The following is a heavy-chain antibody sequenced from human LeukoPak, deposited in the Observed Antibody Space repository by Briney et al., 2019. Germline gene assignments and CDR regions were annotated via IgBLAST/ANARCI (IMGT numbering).Heavy chain of an antibody. CDR3: AREPLGGHGLGIVDY. CDR2: IYHSGST. V-gene: IGHV4-30-2*01. CDR1: GGSISSGGYY. D-gene: IGHD7-27*01. Sequence: SQTLSLTCTVSGGSISSGGYYWSWIRQPPGKGLEWIVYIYHSGSTYYNPSLKTRVTISVDRSKNQFSLKLSSVTAADTAVYYCAREPLGGHGLGIVDYWGQGTLVTVSS. J-gene: IGHJ4*02.